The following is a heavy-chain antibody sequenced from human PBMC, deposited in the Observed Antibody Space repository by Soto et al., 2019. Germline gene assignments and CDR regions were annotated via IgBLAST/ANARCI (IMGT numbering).Heavy chain of an antibody. Sequence: EVQLLESGGGLVQPGGSLRLSCAASGFTFSSYAMSWVRQAPGKGLEWVSAISGSGGSTYYADSVKGRFTISRDNSKNTLYLRMNSLRAEDTAVYYCAKIDGGRYYYYDGMDVWGQGTTVTVSS. CDR3: AKIDGGRYYYYDGMDV. CDR2: ISGSGGST. V-gene: IGHV3-23*01. J-gene: IGHJ6*02. D-gene: IGHD3-9*01. CDR1: GFTFSSYA.